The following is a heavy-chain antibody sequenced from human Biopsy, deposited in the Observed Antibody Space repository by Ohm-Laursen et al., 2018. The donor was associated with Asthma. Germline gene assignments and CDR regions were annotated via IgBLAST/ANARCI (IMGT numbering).Heavy chain of an antibody. Sequence: SLRLSCAASGFTFSDYAMNWIRQAPGKGLEWVSYISSSGSSILYADSVKGRFTISRDNAKNSLHLQMNSLRAEDTAIYYCARDIAFGGVNDSWGQGTLVAVSS. V-gene: IGHV3-11*01. CDR2: ISSSGSSI. J-gene: IGHJ4*02. CDR1: GFTFSDYA. CDR3: ARDIAFGGVNDS. D-gene: IGHD3-16*01.